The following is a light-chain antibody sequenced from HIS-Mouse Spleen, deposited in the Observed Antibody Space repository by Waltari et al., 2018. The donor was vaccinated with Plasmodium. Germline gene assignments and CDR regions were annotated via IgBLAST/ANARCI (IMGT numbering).Light chain of an antibody. CDR2: EDS. J-gene: IGLJ3*02. CDR1: ALPKKY. Sequence: SYELTQQPSVSVSPAQTARITCPGDALPKKYDDWYQHNSGQAPVLVIYEDSKRPSGIPERFSGSSSGTMATLTISGAQVEDEADYYCYSTDSSGNHRVFGGGTKLTVL. CDR3: YSTDSSGNHRV. V-gene: IGLV3-10*01.